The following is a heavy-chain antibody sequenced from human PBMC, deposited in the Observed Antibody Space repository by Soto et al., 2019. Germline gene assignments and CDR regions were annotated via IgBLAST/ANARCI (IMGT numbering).Heavy chain of an antibody. D-gene: IGHD3-10*01. CDR2: IYYSGST. CDR1: GGSISSYY. J-gene: IGHJ5*02. CDR3: ASSGAFGPYNWFDP. V-gene: IGHV4-59*01. Sequence: XXTLSLTCTVSGGSISSYYWSWILQPPGKGLEWIGYIYYSGSTNYNPSLKSRVTISVDTSKNQFSLKLSSVTAADTAVYYCASSGAFGPYNWFDPWGQGTLVTVSS.